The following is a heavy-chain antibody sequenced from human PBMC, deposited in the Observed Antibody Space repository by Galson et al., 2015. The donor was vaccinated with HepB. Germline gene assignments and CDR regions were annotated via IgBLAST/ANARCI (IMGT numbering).Heavy chain of an antibody. D-gene: IGHD2-2*01. CDR2: ISSSGYYT. Sequence: SLRLSCAGSEFIFSDFTMNWVRQAPGKGLEWVSSISSSGYYTDYADSVKGRLTISRDNAKNSLFLQMNSLRADDTAVYYCARVLSTSWASGFDYWGQGTLVTVS. J-gene: IGHJ4*02. CDR1: EFIFSDFT. V-gene: IGHV3-21*01. CDR3: ARVLSTSWASGFDY.